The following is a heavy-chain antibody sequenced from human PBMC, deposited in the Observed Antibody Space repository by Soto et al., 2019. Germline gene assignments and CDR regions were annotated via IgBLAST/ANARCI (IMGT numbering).Heavy chain of an antibody. CDR3: ARLWSEREPNFDS. CDR1: GYTFSDSA. CDR2: IRSKANSYAT. J-gene: IGHJ4*02. Sequence: EVQLVESGGGLVQPGGSLKLSCAASGYTFSDSAMHWVRQASGKGLEWVGRIRSKANSYATVYAASVKGRFTISIDDSMNTAALQMNDLTTGDAAVYYCARLWSEREPNFDSWGQGALVSASS. D-gene: IGHD1-26*01. V-gene: IGHV3-73*02.